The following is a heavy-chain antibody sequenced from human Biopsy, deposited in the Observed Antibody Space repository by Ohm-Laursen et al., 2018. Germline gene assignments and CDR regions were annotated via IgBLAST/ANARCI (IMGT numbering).Heavy chain of an antibody. D-gene: IGHD5-18*01. CDR2: ISGRGVDT. CDR3: AKDRYNYTPIGGFSMDV. CDR1: GFVFNNFA. J-gene: IGHJ6*02. V-gene: IGHV3-23*01. Sequence: SLRLSCAASGFVFNNFAMSWVRQAPGKGLEWVSAISGRGVDTSYAGSVKGRFTISRDNSKNTVYLQMNSLRAEDTAVYYCAKDRYNYTPIGGFSMDVWGQGTTVTVPS.